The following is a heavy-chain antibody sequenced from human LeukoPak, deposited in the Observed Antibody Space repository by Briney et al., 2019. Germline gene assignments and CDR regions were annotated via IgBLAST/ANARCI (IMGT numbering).Heavy chain of an antibody. V-gene: IGHV3-48*02. J-gene: IGHJ4*02. Sequence: PGGSLRLACVASGFTFSSYAMNWVRQAPGKGPEWVSYISSIGTTIYYADSVKGRFTISRDNAKNSLYLQMNSLADEDTAVYYCARDLSFDYWGQGTLVTVSS. CDR2: ISSIGTTI. CDR1: GFTFSSYA. CDR3: ARDLSFDY.